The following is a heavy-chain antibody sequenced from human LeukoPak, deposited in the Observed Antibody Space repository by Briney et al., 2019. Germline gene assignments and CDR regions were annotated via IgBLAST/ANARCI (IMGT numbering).Heavy chain of an antibody. V-gene: IGHV3-9*01. J-gene: IGHJ4*02. Sequence: GGSLRLSCAASGFTFDDYATHWVRQAPGKGLEWVSGISWNSGSIGYADSVKGRFTISRDNAKNSLYLQMNSLRAEDTALYYCAKGSSGYYDFDYWGQGTLVTVSS. CDR3: AKGSSGYYDFDY. CDR2: ISWNSGSI. CDR1: GFTFDDYA. D-gene: IGHD3-22*01.